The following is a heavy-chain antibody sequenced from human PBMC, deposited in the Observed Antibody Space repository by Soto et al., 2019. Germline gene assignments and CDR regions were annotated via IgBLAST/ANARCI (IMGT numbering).Heavy chain of an antibody. CDR1: GYTFTGYY. CDR2: INPYSGGT. D-gene: IGHD2-8*01. V-gene: IGHV1-2*02. J-gene: IGHJ6*04. CDR3: ARDIILISSYYSYGMDV. Sequence: QVQLVQSGAEVKKPGASVKVSCKASGYTFTGYYMHWVRQAPGQGLEWMGWINPYSGGTNYAQKFQGRVTMTRDTSISTAYMELSRLRSDDTAVYYCARDIILISSYYSYGMDVWGKETTVTVSS.